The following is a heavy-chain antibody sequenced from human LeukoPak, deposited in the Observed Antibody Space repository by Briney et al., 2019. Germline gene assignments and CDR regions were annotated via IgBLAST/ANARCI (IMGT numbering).Heavy chain of an antibody. V-gene: IGHV3-33*01. Sequence: GGSLRLSCAASGFTFRNFGMHWVRQAPGKGLEWVAVIWYDGSNKYCADSVKGRFTISRDNSKNTLFLQMNSLRAEDTAVYFCARSYQRYYFDYWGQGTLVTVSS. J-gene: IGHJ4*02. D-gene: IGHD1-14*01. CDR1: GFTFRNFG. CDR2: IWYDGSNK. CDR3: ARSYQRYYFDY.